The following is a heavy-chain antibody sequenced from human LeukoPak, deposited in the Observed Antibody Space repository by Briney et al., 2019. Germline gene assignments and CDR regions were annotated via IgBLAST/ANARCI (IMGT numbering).Heavy chain of an antibody. CDR2: IKSKTDGGTT. J-gene: IGHJ4*02. Sequence: PGGSLRLTCAASGFTFNDAWMSWVRQGSGKGLEWVGRIKSKTDGGTTDYVAPVKGRFTISRDDSKNILYLQMNSLKIEDTAVYYCSTGRLDYWGQGILVTVSS. CDR3: STGRLDY. V-gene: IGHV3-15*01. CDR1: GFTFNDAW.